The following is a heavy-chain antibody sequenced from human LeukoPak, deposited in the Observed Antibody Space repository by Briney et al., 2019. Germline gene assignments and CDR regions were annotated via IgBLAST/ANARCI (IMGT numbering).Heavy chain of an antibody. Sequence: GGSLRLSCAASGFTVSSNYMSWVRQAPGKGLEWVSVIYSGGSTYYADSVKGRFTISRDNSKNTLYLQMNGLRAEDTAVYYCARSRDGYNAAYWGQGTLVTVSS. D-gene: IGHD5-12*01. J-gene: IGHJ4*02. CDR2: IYSGGST. CDR3: ARSRDGYNAAY. V-gene: IGHV3-66*01. CDR1: GFTVSSNY.